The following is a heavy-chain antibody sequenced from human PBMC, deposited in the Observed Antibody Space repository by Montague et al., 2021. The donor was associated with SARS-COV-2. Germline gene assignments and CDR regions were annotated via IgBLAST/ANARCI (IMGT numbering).Heavy chain of an antibody. CDR1: GFKFDDYA. J-gene: IGHJ3*02. CDR3: AKDRRYYFGSSGYPDAFNI. CDR2: ISWNSGGL. Sequence: SLRLSCAASGFKFDDYAMHWVRQAPGKGLEWVSGISWNSGGLGYADSVKGRFTISRDNSNNSLYLEMNSLRPDDTALYYCAKDRRYYFGSSGYPDAFNIWGQGTLVIVSS. V-gene: IGHV3-9*01. D-gene: IGHD3-22*01.